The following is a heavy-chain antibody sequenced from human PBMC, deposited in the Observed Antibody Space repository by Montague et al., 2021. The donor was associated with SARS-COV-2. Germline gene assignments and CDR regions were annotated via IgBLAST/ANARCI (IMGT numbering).Heavy chain of an antibody. Sequence: SETLSLTCTVSGGSISSYYWSWIRQPPGKGLEWIGYIYYSGSTNYNPSLKSRVTISVDTSKNQFSLKLSSVTAADTAVYYCARGWGEYGDYVTRGAFDIWGQGTMVTVSS. J-gene: IGHJ3*02. D-gene: IGHD4-17*01. CDR3: ARGWGEYGDYVTRGAFDI. V-gene: IGHV4-59*01. CDR2: IYYSGST. CDR1: GGSISSYY.